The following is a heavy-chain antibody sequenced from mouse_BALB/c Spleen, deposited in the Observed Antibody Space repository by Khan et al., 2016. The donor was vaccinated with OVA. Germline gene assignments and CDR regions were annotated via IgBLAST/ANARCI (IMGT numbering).Heavy chain of an antibody. D-gene: IGHD2-12*01. CDR3: IRDGAYHRSDGWFAY. J-gene: IGHJ3*01. Sequence: QVQLKQSGAELARPGASVKMSCKASGYTFTSYTIHWIKERPGQGLEWIGYINPSNGYTNYNQRFKDKAILTTDKSSTIAYLQLSSLTSDDSAVXNCIRDGAYHRSDGWFAYWGQGTLVTVSA. V-gene: IGHV1-4*01. CDR1: GYTFTSYT. CDR2: INPSNGYT.